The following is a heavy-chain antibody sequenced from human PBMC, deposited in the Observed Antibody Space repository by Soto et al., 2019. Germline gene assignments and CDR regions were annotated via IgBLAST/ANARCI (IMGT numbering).Heavy chain of an antibody. J-gene: IGHJ5*02. D-gene: IGHD6-19*01. V-gene: IGHV5-51*01. CDR3: ARHPAQMAAVGGGWFDP. CDR1: GYSFTSYW. CDR2: IYPGDSDT. Sequence: GESLKISCKVSGYSFTSYWIGWVRQMPGKGLEWMGIIYPGDSDTRYSPSFQGQVTISADKSISTAYLQWSSLKASDTAMYYCARHPAQMAAVGGGWFDPWGQGTLVTVSS.